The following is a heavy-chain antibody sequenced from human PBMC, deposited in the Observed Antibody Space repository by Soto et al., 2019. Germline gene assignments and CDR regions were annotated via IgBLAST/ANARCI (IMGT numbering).Heavy chain of an antibody. V-gene: IGHV1-18*01. Sequence: QVQLVQSGAEVKKPGASVKVSCKPSGYTFTSYGITWVRQAPGQGLEWMGWISAYNGNTNYAQKFQGRGTMTTDTSTSTAYMERRSLGSDDTAVYFCASGWFGEFVYQFDYWGQGTLVTVSS. CDR2: ISAYNGNT. CDR1: GYTFTSYG. J-gene: IGHJ4*02. CDR3: ASGWFGEFVYQFDY. D-gene: IGHD3-10*01.